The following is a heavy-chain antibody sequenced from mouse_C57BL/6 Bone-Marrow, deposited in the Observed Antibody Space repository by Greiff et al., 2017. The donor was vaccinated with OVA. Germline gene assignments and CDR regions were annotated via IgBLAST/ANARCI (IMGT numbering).Heavy chain of an antibody. Sequence: EVQLVESGGGLVKPGGSLKLSCAASGFTFSDYGMHWVRQAPEKGLEWVAYISRGSSTIYYADTVKGRFTISRDNAKNTLFLQMTSLRSEDTAMYYGARDYWYFDVWGTGTTVTVSS. CDR2: ISRGSSTI. CDR3: ARDYWYFDV. V-gene: IGHV5-17*01. J-gene: IGHJ1*03. CDR1: GFTFSDYG.